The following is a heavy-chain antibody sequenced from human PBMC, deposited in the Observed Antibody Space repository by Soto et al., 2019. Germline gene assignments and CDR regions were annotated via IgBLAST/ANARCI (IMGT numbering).Heavy chain of an antibody. Sequence: PGGSLRLSCAASGFTFTDYYMSWIRQAPGSGLEWVSYISSRSSYTYYADSVKGRFTISRDNSKNTLYLQMNSLRAEDTAVYYCAKDQGSSWYEIDYWGQGTLVTVSS. CDR3: AKDQGSSWYEIDY. V-gene: IGHV3-11*05. J-gene: IGHJ4*02. CDR1: GFTFTDYY. CDR2: ISSRSSYT. D-gene: IGHD6-13*01.